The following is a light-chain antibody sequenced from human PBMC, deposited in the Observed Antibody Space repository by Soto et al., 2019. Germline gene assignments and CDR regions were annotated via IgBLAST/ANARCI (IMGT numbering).Light chain of an antibody. V-gene: IGKV3-11*01. CDR1: QNVDKF. CDR3: QQRKNWPPIT. CDR2: DSS. J-gene: IGKJ5*01. Sequence: EIVLPQSPATLSLSPGARAPLSCRASQNVDKFLAWYQQRPGQPPRLLIFDSSNRATGVPVRFSGSGSGTVFTLTIGSLEPEDSAVYYCQQRKNWPPITFGQGTRLEIK.